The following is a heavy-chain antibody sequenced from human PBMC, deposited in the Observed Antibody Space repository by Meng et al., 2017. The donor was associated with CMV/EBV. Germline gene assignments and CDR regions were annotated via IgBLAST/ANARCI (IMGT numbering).Heavy chain of an antibody. CDR1: GYTFTGYY. J-gene: IGHJ4*02. D-gene: IGHD2-2*01. CDR2: INPNSGGT. Sequence: ASVKVSCKASGYTFTGYYMHWVRQAPGQGLEWMGWINPNSGGTNYAQKFRGRVTMTRDTSISTAYMELSRLRSDDTAVYYCARDLGEAHCSSTSCYHLNDYWGQGTLVTVSS. CDR3: ARDLGEAHCSSTSCYHLNDY. V-gene: IGHV1-2*02.